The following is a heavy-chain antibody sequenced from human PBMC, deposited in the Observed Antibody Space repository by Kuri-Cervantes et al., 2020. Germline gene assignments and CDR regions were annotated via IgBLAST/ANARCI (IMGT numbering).Heavy chain of an antibody. V-gene: IGHV3-7*01. D-gene: IGHD2-15*01. CDR3: AREGRRRGGFDY. CDR2: IKQDGSER. J-gene: IGHJ4*02. Sequence: GGSLRLSCAASGFTFSSNWMSWVRQAPGKGLEWVANIKQDGSERHYVDSMKGQFTISRDNAKNSLYLQMNSLRAEDTAVYYCAREGRRRGGFDYWGQGTLVTVSS. CDR1: GFTFSSNW.